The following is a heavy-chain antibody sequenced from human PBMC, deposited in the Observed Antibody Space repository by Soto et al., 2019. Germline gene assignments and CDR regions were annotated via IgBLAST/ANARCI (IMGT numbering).Heavy chain of an antibody. D-gene: IGHD6-6*01. CDR3: ARDLDPEYSSSSGWFDP. V-gene: IGHV1-69*13. CDR1: GXTFSSYA. J-gene: IGHJ5*02. CDR2: IIPIFGTA. Sequence: SVKVSCKASGXTFSSYAISWVRQAPGQGLEWMGGIIPIFGTANYAQKFQGRVTITADESTSTAYMELSSLRSEDTAVYYCARDLDPEYSSSSGWFDPWGQGTRVTAPQ.